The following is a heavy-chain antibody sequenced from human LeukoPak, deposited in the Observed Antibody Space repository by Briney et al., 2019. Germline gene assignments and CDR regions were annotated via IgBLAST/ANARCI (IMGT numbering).Heavy chain of an antibody. CDR2: MNPNSDNT. Sequence: ASVKVSCKASGYTFTSYDINWVRQATGQGLEWMGWMNPNSDNTGYAQKFQGRVTMTRNTSISTAYMELSSLRSEDTAVYYCARRENYYYYYGMDVWGQGTTVTVSS. CDR1: GYTFTSYD. J-gene: IGHJ6*02. CDR3: ARRENYYYYYGMDV. V-gene: IGHV1-8*01. D-gene: IGHD5-24*01.